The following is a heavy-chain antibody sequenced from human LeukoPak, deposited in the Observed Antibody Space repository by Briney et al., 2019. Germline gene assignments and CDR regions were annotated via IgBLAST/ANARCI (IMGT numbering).Heavy chain of an antibody. CDR1: GYTFTGYY. Sequence: ASVKVSCKASGYTFTGYYMHWVRQAPGQGLEWMGWINPNSGGTNYAQKFQGRVTMTRDTSISTAYMELSRLRSDDTAVYYCARGRYCTNGVCYSRLPYYFDYWGQGTLVTVSS. J-gene: IGHJ4*02. V-gene: IGHV1-2*02. CDR2: INPNSGGT. D-gene: IGHD2-8*01. CDR3: ARGRYCTNGVCYSRLPYYFDY.